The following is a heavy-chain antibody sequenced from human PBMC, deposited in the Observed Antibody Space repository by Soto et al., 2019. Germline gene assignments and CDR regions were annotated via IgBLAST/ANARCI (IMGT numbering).Heavy chain of an antibody. Sequence: QVQLVQSGAEVKKPGASVKVSCKASGYTFTSYGISWVRQAPGQGLEWMGWISAYNGNTNYAQKLQGRVTMTTDTSTSTAYMELRSLRSDDTAVYYCASAIRPPTSYCGGDCNYYYGMDVWGQGTTVTVSS. D-gene: IGHD2-21*02. CDR3: ASAIRPPTSYCGGDCNYYYGMDV. CDR2: ISAYNGNT. V-gene: IGHV1-18*01. CDR1: GYTFTSYG. J-gene: IGHJ6*02.